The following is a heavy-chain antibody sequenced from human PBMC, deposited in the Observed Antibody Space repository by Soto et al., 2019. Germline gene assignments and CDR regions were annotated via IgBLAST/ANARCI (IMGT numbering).Heavy chain of an antibody. V-gene: IGHV3-23*01. CDR3: AKDRTIFGVVPFDY. CDR2: ISGTGSST. J-gene: IGHJ4*02. Sequence: GGSLRLSCAASGFTFSNYAMNWVRQPPGKGLEWVSSISGTGSSTYYADSVKGRFTISRDSSKNRLYLQMNSLRAEDTAVYYCAKDRTIFGVVPFDYWGQGTRVTVSS. D-gene: IGHD3-3*01. CDR1: GFTFSNYA.